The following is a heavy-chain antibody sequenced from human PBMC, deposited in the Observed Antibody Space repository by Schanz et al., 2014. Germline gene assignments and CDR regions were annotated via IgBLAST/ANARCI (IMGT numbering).Heavy chain of an antibody. Sequence: QVQLVQSGAEVKKPGSSMKVSCKASGGTFSTYPINWLRQAPGQGLEWMGRIIPILGIANYAQKFQGRVTNTADKSTSTAYMDLSSLRPEDTAVYYCARGRTFDYWGQGTLVTVSS. J-gene: IGHJ4*02. CDR3: ARGRTFDY. CDR2: IIPILGIA. CDR1: GGTFSTYP. V-gene: IGHV1-69*02.